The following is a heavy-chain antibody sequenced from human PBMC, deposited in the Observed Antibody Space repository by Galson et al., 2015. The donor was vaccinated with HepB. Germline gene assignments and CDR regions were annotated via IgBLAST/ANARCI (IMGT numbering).Heavy chain of an antibody. CDR1: GFTFSSYD. Sequence: SLRLSCAASGFTFSSYDMHWVRQATGKGLEWVSAIGAAGDPYYPGSVKGRFTISRENAENSVYLQMNSLRAGDTAVYYCAREAVAGRWYLDLWGRGTLVTVSS. J-gene: IGHJ2*01. V-gene: IGHV3-13*05. CDR2: IGAAGDP. CDR3: AREAVAGRWYLDL. D-gene: IGHD6-19*01.